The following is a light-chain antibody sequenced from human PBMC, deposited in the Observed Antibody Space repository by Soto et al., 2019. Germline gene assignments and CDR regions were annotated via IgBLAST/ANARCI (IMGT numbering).Light chain of an antibody. Sequence: DIQLTQSPSSLSASVGDRVTITCHASQDISDYLNWYQQKPGKAPNILIYDASNLETGVPSRFSGSGSGTDFTFTISSLQPEDFATYYCQQYDNLPFTFGPGTRVDIK. V-gene: IGKV1-33*01. CDR1: QDISDY. CDR3: QQYDNLPFT. CDR2: DAS. J-gene: IGKJ3*01.